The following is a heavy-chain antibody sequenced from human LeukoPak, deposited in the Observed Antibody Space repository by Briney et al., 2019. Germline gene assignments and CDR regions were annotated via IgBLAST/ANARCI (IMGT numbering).Heavy chain of an antibody. CDR1: GGTFSSYA. J-gene: IGHJ4*02. V-gene: IGHV1-69*05. CDR2: IIPIFGTA. Sequence: ASVKVSCKASGGTFSSYAISWVRQAPGQGLEWMGGIIPIFGTANYAQKFQGRVTITTDESTSTAYMELSSLRSGDTAVYYCARGSGYFDWLNLDYWGQGTLVTVSS. CDR3: ARGSGYFDWLNLDY. D-gene: IGHD3-9*01.